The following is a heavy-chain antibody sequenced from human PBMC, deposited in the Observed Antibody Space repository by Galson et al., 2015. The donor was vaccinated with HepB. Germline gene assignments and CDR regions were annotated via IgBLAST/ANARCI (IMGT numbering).Heavy chain of an antibody. J-gene: IGHJ6*02. D-gene: IGHD3-3*01. CDR2: TYYRSKWHN. CDR3: ARGRFLEWFLGYGMDV. CDR1: GDSVSSDSAA. Sequence: CAISGDSVSSDSAAWNWIRQSPSRGLEWLGRTYYRSKWHNDYAAVVKSRININADTSKNQFSLQMNSLTPDDTAVYYCARGRFLEWFLGYGMDVWGQGTTVTVSS. V-gene: IGHV6-1*01.